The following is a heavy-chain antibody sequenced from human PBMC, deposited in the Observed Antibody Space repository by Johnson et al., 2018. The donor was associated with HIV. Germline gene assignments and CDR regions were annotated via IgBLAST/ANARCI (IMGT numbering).Heavy chain of an antibody. V-gene: IGHV3-30*02. CDR2: IRYDGSNK. D-gene: IGHD4-23*01. CDR3: AKDGGYGGNLDAFDI. Sequence: VQLVESGGGLVQPGGSLRLSCAASGFTVSSYYMRWVRQAPGKGLEWVAFIRYDGSNKYYADSVQGRFTISRDNSKNTLYLQMNSLRAEDTAVYYCAKDGGYGGNLDAFDIWGQGTMVTVSS. J-gene: IGHJ3*02. CDR1: GFTVSSYY.